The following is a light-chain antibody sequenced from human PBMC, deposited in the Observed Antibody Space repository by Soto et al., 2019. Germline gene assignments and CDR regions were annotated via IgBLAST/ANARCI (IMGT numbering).Light chain of an antibody. CDR1: QRVGSA. Sequence: EIVMTQSPATLSVSPGETATLSCRASQRVGSAVAWYQHKPGQAPRLLIVGASIRATGVPGRFSGGGSGTEFTLTISSLQSEDCAVYYRQQYKNWPPLTCGGGTTVEI. J-gene: IGKJ4*01. CDR3: QQYKNWPPLT. V-gene: IGKV3-15*01. CDR2: GAS.